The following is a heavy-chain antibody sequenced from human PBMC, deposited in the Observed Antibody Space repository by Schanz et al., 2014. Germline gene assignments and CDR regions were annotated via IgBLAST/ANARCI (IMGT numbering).Heavy chain of an antibody. Sequence: EVQLLESGGGLVQPGGSLRLSCASSGFSFTTYAMSWVRQAPGKGLEWVSAMNESHSTIYYADSVKGRFTISRDNSKNTLYLQMNSLRPEDTAVYYCAKYRGYYRVSGSYRELEYWGQGTLVTVSS. J-gene: IGHJ4*02. D-gene: IGHD3-10*01. CDR3: AKYRGYYRVSGSYRELEY. CDR2: MNESHSTI. CDR1: GFSFTTYA. V-gene: IGHV3-23*01.